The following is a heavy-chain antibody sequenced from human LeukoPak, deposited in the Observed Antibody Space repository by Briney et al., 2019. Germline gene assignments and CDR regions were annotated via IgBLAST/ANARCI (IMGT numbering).Heavy chain of an antibody. D-gene: IGHD6-6*01. CDR2: ISGGGDNI. CDR3: ARGLSGYASSLGY. V-gene: IGHV3-48*01. Sequence: GGSLRLSCAASGFVFDYYAMNWVRQAPGKRLEWISYISGGGDNIQYADSVKGRFTISRDNAENSLYLQMNSLRAEDTAVYYCARGLSGYASSLGYWGQGTLVTVSA. J-gene: IGHJ4*02. CDR1: GFVFDYYA.